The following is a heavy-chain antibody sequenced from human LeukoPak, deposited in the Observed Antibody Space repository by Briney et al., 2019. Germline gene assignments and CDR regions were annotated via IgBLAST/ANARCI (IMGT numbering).Heavy chain of an antibody. CDR2: IRFDGSNK. D-gene: IGHD3-10*01. CDR1: GFTFSSYG. J-gene: IGHJ4*02. CDR3: ARVTYGSGTYGAFDY. Sequence: PGGSLRLSCAGSGFTFSSYGMHWVRQAPGKGLEWVAFIRFDGSNKYYADSVKGRFTISRDNSKNTLYLQMNSLRAEDTAVYYCARVTYGSGTYGAFDYWGQGTLVTVSS. V-gene: IGHV3-30*02.